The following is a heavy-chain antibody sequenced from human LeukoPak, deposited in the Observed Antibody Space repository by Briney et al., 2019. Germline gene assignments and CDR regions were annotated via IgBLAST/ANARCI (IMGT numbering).Heavy chain of an antibody. CDR2: IYYSGST. Sequence: SETLSLTCTVSGGSISSSSYYWGWIRQPPGKGLEWIGSIYYSGSTYYNPSLKSRVTISVDTSKNQFSLKLSSVTAADTAVYYCARARIWVGASQFDYWGQGTLVTVSS. CDR3: ARARIWVGASQFDY. D-gene: IGHD1-26*01. CDR1: GGSISSSSYY. V-gene: IGHV4-39*07. J-gene: IGHJ4*02.